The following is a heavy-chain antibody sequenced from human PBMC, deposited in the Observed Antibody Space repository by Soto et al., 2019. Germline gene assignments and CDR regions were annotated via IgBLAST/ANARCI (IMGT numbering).Heavy chain of an antibody. CDR2: IYYSGST. CDR3: ARRDYDFWSGEGY. CDR1: GGSISSSSYY. D-gene: IGHD3-3*01. Sequence: SETLPLTCTVSGGSISSSSYYWGWIRQPPGKGLEWIGSIYYSGSTYYNPSLKSRVTISVDTSKNQFSLKLSSVTAADTAVYYCARRDYDFWSGEGYWGQGTLVTVSS. J-gene: IGHJ4*02. V-gene: IGHV4-39*01.